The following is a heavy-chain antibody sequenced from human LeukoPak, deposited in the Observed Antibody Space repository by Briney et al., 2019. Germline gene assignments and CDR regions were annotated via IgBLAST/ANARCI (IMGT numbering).Heavy chain of an antibody. Sequence: GASVKVSCKASGYTFTGYYMHWVRQAPGQGLEWMGWISAYNGNTNYAQKLQGRVTMTTDTSTSTAYMELRSLRSDDTAVYYCARGIAVAGYFDYWGQGTLVTVSS. CDR1: GYTFTGYY. CDR3: ARGIAVAGYFDY. D-gene: IGHD6-19*01. CDR2: ISAYNGNT. V-gene: IGHV1-18*04. J-gene: IGHJ4*02.